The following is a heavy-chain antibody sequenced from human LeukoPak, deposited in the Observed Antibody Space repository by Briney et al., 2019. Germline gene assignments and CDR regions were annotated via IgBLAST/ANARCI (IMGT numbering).Heavy chain of an antibody. CDR1: GFTFSSYA. Sequence: GGSLRLSCVASGFTFSSYAMTWVRQAPGKGLEWVSAISGSGSTYYADSVKGRFTISRDNSKNTLYLQMNSLRAEDTAVYYCANGSPAMIFGVVAMGYWGQGTLVIVSS. D-gene: IGHD3/OR15-3a*01. V-gene: IGHV3-23*01. J-gene: IGHJ4*02. CDR2: ISGSGST. CDR3: ANGSPAMIFGVVAMGY.